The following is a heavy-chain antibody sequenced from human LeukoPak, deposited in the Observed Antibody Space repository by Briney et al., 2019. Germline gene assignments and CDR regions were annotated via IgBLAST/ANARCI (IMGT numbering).Heavy chain of an antibody. CDR1: GGSISSYY. Sequence: SKTLSLTCTVSGGSISSYYWSWIRQPPGKGLEWIGYIYYSGSTNYNPSLKSRVTISVDTSKNQFSLKLSSVTAADTAVYYCARVGTMVRGVIPHFHFDYWGQGTLVTVSS. CDR3: ARVGTMVRGVIPHFHFDY. V-gene: IGHV4-59*01. J-gene: IGHJ4*02. CDR2: IYYSGST. D-gene: IGHD3-10*01.